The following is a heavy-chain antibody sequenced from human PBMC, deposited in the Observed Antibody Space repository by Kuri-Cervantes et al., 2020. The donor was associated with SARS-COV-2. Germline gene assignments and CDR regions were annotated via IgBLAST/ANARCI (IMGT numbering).Heavy chain of an antibody. CDR2: IWYDGSNK. J-gene: IGHJ6*02. CDR1: GFTFSSYG. V-gene: IGHV3-33*01. D-gene: IGHD6-13*01. Sequence: GGSLRLSCAASGFTFSSYGMHWVRQAPGKGLEGVAVIWYDGSNKYYADSVKGRFTISRDNSKNTLYLQMNSLRAEDTAVYYCARDFGSWYVFWSYYGMDVWGQGTMVTVSS. CDR3: ARDFGSWYVFWSYYGMDV.